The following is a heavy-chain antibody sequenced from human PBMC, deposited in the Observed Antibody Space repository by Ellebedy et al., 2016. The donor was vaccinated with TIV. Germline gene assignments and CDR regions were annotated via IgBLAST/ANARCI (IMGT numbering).Heavy chain of an antibody. Sequence: GESLKISCKGSGYTFNTYWLGWVRQMPGTGLEWVGIIYPRDSDTKYSPSFQGVVTISADKSISTAYLQWNSLKASDTAMFYCARPSDWNDGYFHYWGQGTLVTVSS. CDR1: GYTFNTYW. CDR2: IYPRDSDT. J-gene: IGHJ4*02. V-gene: IGHV5-51*01. CDR3: ARPSDWNDGYFHY. D-gene: IGHD1-1*01.